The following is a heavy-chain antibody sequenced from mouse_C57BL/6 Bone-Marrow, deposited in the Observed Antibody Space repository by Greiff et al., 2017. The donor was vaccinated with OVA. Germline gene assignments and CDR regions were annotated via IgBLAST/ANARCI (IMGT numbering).Heavy chain of an antibody. Sequence: QVQLKQSGAELARPGASVKLSCKASGYTFTSYGISWVKQRTGQGLEWIGEIYPRSGNPYYNEKFKGKATLTADKSSSTSYMELRSLTSEDSAVYFCARRGWLIPYYFDYWGQGTTLTVSS. V-gene: IGHV1-81*01. CDR2: IYPRSGNP. CDR1: GYTFTSYG. J-gene: IGHJ2*01. CDR3: ARRGWLIPYYFDY. D-gene: IGHD2-3*01.